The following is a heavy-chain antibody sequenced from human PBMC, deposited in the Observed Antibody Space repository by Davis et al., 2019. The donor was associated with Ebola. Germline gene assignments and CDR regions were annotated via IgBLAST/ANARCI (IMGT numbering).Heavy chain of an antibody. J-gene: IGHJ6*02. CDR3: ARTAPYYYYGMDV. Sequence: SETLSLTCTVSGGSISSSSYYWGWIRQPPGKGLEWIGSIHYSGSTYYNPSLKSRVTISVDTSKNQFSLKLSSVTAADTAVYYCARTAPYYYYGMDVWGQGTTVTVSS. CDR1: GGSISSSSYY. CDR2: IHYSGST. V-gene: IGHV4-39*07.